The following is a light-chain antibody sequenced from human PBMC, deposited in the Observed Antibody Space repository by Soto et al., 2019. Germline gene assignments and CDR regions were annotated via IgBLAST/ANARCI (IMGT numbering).Light chain of an antibody. CDR3: QKYNSAPWT. CDR1: QSISSW. Sequence: DIQMTQYPSTLSASVGDRVTITCRASQSISSWLAWYRAKPGKAPKLLIYKASSLESGVPSRFSGSGSGTEFTLTISSLQPDDFATYYCQKYNSAPWTFGQGTKV. V-gene: IGKV1-5*03. J-gene: IGKJ1*01. CDR2: KAS.